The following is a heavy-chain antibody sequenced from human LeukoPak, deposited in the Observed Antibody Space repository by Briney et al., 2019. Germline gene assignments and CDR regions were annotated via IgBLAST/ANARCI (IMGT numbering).Heavy chain of an antibody. Sequence: GGSLRLSCAASGFTFSSYSMNWVRQAPGKGLEWVSVISGGGGSTYYADSVKGRFTISRDNSRNTLYLQMNSLRPEDTAVYYCATTVIAAAGSDYWGQGTLVTVSS. V-gene: IGHV3-NL1*01. CDR2: ISGGGGST. CDR3: ATTVIAAAGSDY. J-gene: IGHJ4*02. CDR1: GFTFSSYS. D-gene: IGHD6-13*01.